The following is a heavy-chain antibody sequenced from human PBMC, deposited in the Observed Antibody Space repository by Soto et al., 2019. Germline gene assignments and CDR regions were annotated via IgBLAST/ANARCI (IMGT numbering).Heavy chain of an antibody. D-gene: IGHD3-22*01. CDR1: GFTFSSYA. Sequence: PGGSLRLSCAASGFTFSSYAMHWVRQAPGKGREWVAVISYDGSNKYYADSVKGRFTISRDNSKNTLYLQMNSLRAEDTAVYYCARDIGYYQKGFDYWGQGTLVTVSS. V-gene: IGHV3-30-3*01. CDR2: ISYDGSNK. J-gene: IGHJ4*02. CDR3: ARDIGYYQKGFDY.